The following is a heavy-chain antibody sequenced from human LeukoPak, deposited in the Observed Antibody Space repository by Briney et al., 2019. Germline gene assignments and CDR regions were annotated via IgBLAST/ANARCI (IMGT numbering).Heavy chain of an antibody. CDR3: ARGITLFGVVIIKNYYMDV. Sequence: ASETLSLTCAVYGGSFSGYYWSCIRQPPGKGLEWIGEINHSGSTNYNPSLKSRVTISVDTSKNQFSLKLSSVTAADTAVYYCARGITLFGVVIIKNYYMDVWGKGTTVTVSS. V-gene: IGHV4-34*01. J-gene: IGHJ6*03. CDR1: GGSFSGYY. CDR2: INHSGST. D-gene: IGHD3-3*01.